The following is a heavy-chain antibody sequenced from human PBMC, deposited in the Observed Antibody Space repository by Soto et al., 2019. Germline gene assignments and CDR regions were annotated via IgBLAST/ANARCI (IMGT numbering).Heavy chain of an antibody. V-gene: IGHV3-23*01. CDR3: AKRGWCDA. Sequence: EVQLLESGGGLVQPGGSLRLSCAASGFTFSTYDMSWVRQAPGKGLEWVSTLGGSGDTTYYGDSVKGRFTISRDISTNTPFLQMNSMLAADTAVYYGAKRGWCDAWGQGTLVTVSS. CDR2: LGGSGDTT. CDR1: GFTFSTYD. J-gene: IGHJ5*02.